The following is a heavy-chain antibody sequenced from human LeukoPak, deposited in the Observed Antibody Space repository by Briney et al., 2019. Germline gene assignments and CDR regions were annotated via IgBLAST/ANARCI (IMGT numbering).Heavy chain of an antibody. V-gene: IGHV3-23*01. CDR1: GFTFSTYA. Sequence: GGSLRLSCAASGFTFSTYAMSWGRQAPGKGLEWVSAISAGGGATYYADSVKGRFTISRDNSKNTLYLQMNRLRVDDTAVYYCAKDGSSSPYYFDHWGQGTLVTVSS. CDR3: AKDGSSSPYYFDH. D-gene: IGHD6-6*01. J-gene: IGHJ4*02. CDR2: ISAGGGAT.